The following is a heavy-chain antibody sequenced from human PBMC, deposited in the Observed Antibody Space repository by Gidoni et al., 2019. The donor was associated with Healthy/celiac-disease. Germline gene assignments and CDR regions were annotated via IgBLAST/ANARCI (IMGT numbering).Heavy chain of an antibody. J-gene: IGHJ4*02. CDR3: AKWATVSRRAQDY. CDR2: ISYDGSNK. Sequence: QVQLVESGGGVVQPGRSLRLSCAASGFTFSSYGMHWVRQAPGKGLEWVAVISYDGSNKYYADSVKGRFTISRDNSKNTLYLQMNSLRAEDTAVYYCAKWATVSRRAQDYWGQGTLVTVSS. V-gene: IGHV3-30*18. D-gene: IGHD4-17*01. CDR1: GFTFSSYG.